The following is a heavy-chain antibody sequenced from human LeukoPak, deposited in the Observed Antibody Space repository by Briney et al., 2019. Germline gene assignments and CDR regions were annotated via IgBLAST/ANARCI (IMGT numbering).Heavy chain of an antibody. CDR1: GSTFSSYA. D-gene: IGHD3-10*01. J-gene: IGHJ6*03. CDR3: VKFRGIQHYNYHMDV. CDR2: LTGSGGNT. Sequence: GGSLRLSCAASGSTFSSYAMSWVRQAPGKGLEWVSGLTGSGGNTYYADSVKGRFTISRDNSKNTLSLQMNSLRAEDAAVYYCVKFRGIQHYNYHMDVWGKGTTVTVSS. V-gene: IGHV3-23*01.